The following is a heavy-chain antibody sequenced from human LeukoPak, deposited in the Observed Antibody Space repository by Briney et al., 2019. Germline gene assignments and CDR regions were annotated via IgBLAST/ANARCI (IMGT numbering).Heavy chain of an antibody. CDR1: GFTFSSYG. D-gene: IGHD5-24*01. CDR2: ISYDGSNK. Sequence: GGSLRLSCAASGFTFSSYGMHWVRQAPGMGLEWVAIISYDGSNKYYADSVKGRFTISGDNSRNTLYLQMNSLRAEDTALYYCAKVRVDAYISPNDYWGQGTLVTVSS. V-gene: IGHV3-30*18. J-gene: IGHJ4*02. CDR3: AKVRVDAYISPNDY.